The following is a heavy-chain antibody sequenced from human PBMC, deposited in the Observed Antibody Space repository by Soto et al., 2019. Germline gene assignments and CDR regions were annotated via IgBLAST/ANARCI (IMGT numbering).Heavy chain of an antibody. CDR2: ISAYNGNR. J-gene: IGHJ3*02. V-gene: IGHV1-18*01. D-gene: IGHD5-12*01. CDR1: GYPFTSYG. Sequence: QGHLLQSGDEVKTPGASVRVSCRASGYPFTSYGISWVRQAPGQGLEWVAWISAYNGNRDTAQKFQGRVTMTLDTSTDTAHMELGDLTSAETGVYYSARGRIVASIHDAFEIWGQGTKVTVSS. CDR3: ARGRIVASIHDAFEI.